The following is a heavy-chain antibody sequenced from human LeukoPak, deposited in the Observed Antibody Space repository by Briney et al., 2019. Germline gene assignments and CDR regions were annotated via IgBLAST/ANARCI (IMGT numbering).Heavy chain of an antibody. CDR1: GYTFTGYH. Sequence: ASVKVSCKASGYTFTGYHIHWVRQAPGQGLEWMGRINPYSGDTNFAQKFQGRDTMTRDTSITTAYMDLSSLTPDDTAVYFCARDQGSLTISWYTGYWGPRTQVTVSS. CDR3: ARDQGSLTISWYTGY. J-gene: IGHJ4*02. CDR2: INPYSGDT. D-gene: IGHD6-13*01. V-gene: IGHV1-2*06.